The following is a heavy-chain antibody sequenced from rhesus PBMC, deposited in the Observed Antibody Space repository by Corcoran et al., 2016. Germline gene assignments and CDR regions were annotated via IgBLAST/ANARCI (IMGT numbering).Heavy chain of an antibody. J-gene: IGHJ1*01. D-gene: IGHD6-31*01. CDR3: ARGYSSGWYAAEYFEF. Sequence: QVQLQESGPGLLRPSETLSLTCTVSGGSLSDSDYWSWFRQPPGKGLEWMGGIYGSGGSTNYNPSLKSRVTISRDTSKNQFSLKLSSVTAADTAVYYCARGYSSGWYAAEYFEFWGQGALVTVSS. CDR1: GGSLSDSDY. CDR2: IYGSGGST. V-gene: IGHV4-160*01.